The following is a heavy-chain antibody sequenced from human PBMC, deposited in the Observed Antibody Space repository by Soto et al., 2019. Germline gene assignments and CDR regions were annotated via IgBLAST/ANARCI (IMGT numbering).Heavy chain of an antibody. CDR1: GFTFSSYG. CDR2: IWYDGSNK. V-gene: IGHV3-33*01. Sequence: QVQLVESGGGVVQPGRSLRLSCAASGFTFSSYGMHWVRQAPGKGLEWVAVIWYDGSNKYYADSVKGRFTISRDNSKNRLYLKMNSLRAEDTAVYYCARGEYYYDSSGSSYYYYYGMDVWGQGTTVTVSS. CDR3: ARGEYYYDSSGSSYYYYYGMDV. J-gene: IGHJ6*02. D-gene: IGHD3-22*01.